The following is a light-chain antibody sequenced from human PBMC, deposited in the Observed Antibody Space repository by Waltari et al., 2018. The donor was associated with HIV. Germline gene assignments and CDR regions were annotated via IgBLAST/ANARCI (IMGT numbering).Light chain of an antibody. J-gene: IGLJ2*01. CDR2: EDN. V-gene: IGLV2-23*02. CDR1: SSDVGSYAL. Sequence: QSALTQPASVSGSPGQSITISCTGTSSDVGSYALVSWYQQYPGKAPKLMIYEDNELPSGVSNRFSGTKSANTASLTISGLQAEDEADYYCCSYATGATLVFGGGTKLTIL. CDR3: CSYATGATLV.